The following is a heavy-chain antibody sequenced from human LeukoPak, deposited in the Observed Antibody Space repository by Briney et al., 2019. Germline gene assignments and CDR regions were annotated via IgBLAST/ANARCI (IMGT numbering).Heavy chain of an antibody. Sequence: GRSLRLSCAASGFIFSSYGMHWVRQAPGKGLEWVAVISNDGDTKFHADSVKGRFTISRDNSKNTLYLQMNSLRAEDTALYYCAKGGIAAGDAFDIWGQGTMVTVSS. CDR1: GFIFSSYG. D-gene: IGHD6-13*01. CDR3: AKGGIAAGDAFDI. CDR2: ISNDGDTK. V-gene: IGHV3-30*18. J-gene: IGHJ3*02.